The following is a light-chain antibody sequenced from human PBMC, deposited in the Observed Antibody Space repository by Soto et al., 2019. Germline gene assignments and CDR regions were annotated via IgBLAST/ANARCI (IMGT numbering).Light chain of an antibody. CDR3: SSYSSSNTYV. J-gene: IGLJ1*01. V-gene: IGLV2-14*01. CDR1: SSDVGGHNY. Sequence: QSALTQPASVSGSPGQSITISCTGTSSDVGGHNYVSWYQQYPGKAPKLMIYEVRNRPSGLSDRFSGSRSGNTASLIISGLQSEDEADYYCSSYSSSNTYVFGTGTKVTVL. CDR2: EVR.